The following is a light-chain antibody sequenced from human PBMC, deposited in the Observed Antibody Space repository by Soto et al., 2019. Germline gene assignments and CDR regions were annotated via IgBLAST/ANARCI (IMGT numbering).Light chain of an antibody. Sequence: IRMTQSPSSQSASVGGRVTISSRASQSIGSWLAWYQQKPGKAPKVLIYAASSLQSGVPSRFSGSGSETDFTLTISSLQPEDFATYSCQQSNSITWTFGQGTKVDI. CDR1: QSIGSW. J-gene: IGKJ1*01. CDR3: QQSNSITWT. V-gene: IGKV1-39*01. CDR2: AAS.